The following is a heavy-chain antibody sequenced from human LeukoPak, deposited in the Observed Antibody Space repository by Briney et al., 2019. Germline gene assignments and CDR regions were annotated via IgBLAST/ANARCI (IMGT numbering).Heavy chain of an antibody. V-gene: IGHV3-23*01. CDR1: GFTFSNYA. Sequence: AGGSLRLSCAASGFTFSNYAMTWVRQAPGKGLEWVSAVSGSGAIAYYTDSVKGRFTISRDNSKNTLYLQMSGLTAKDTAVYYCAKDRSIGTYYTFDSWGQGTLVTVSS. J-gene: IGHJ4*02. CDR2: VSGSGAIA. CDR3: AKDRSIGTYYTFDS. D-gene: IGHD1-26*01.